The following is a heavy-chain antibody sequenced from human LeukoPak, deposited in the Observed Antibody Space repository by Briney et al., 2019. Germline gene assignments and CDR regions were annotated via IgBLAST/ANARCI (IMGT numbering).Heavy chain of an antibody. D-gene: IGHD1-7*01. V-gene: IGHV5-51*01. CDR3: ARQTGTTLVSYCGMDV. CDR2: IYPGDSDT. Sequence: GESLKISCKGSGYSFTSYWIGWVRQMPGKGLEWMGIIYPGDSDTRYSPSFQGQVTISADKSISTAYLQWSSLKASDTAMYYRARQTGTTLVSYCGMDVWGQGTTVTVSS. CDR1: GYSFTSYW. J-gene: IGHJ6*02.